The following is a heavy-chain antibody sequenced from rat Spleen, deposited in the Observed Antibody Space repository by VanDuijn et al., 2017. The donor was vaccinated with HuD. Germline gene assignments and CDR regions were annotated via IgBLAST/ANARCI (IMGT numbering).Heavy chain of an antibody. CDR3: TSHIFGDF. Sequence: EVQLVETGGDLVQPGRSLKLSCVASGFTFSGYWMYWLRQAPGKGLEWISSINTDGDSTFYPDSVKGRFTISRHNAENTVYLQMNSLRSEDTATYYCTSHIFGDFWGPGTMVTVSS. D-gene: IGHD4-3*01. J-gene: IGHJ1*01. CDR1: GFTFSGYW. V-gene: IGHV5-58*01. CDR2: INTDGDST.